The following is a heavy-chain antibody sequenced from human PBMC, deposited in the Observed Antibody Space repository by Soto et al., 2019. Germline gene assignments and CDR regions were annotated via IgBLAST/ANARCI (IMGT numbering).Heavy chain of an antibody. CDR2: IWYDGSNK. CDR1: GFTFSSYG. CDR3: ARGNYDSSGYHDY. Sequence: SGGGVVQPGRSLRLSCAASGFTFSSYGMHWVRQAPGKGLEWVAVIWYDGSNKYYADSVKGRFTISRDNSKNTLYLQMNSLSAEDTAVYYGARGNYDSSGYHDYWGQGTLVTVSS. V-gene: IGHV3-33*01. D-gene: IGHD3-22*01. J-gene: IGHJ4*02.